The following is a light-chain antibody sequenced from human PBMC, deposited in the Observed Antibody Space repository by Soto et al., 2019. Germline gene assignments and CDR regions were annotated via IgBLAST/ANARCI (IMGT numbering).Light chain of an antibody. CDR1: QSVGSQ. Sequence: EVVMTQSPAILSVSPGERVTLSCRASQSVGSQLAWLQQRPGQAPRLVIFETSSRAPGIPDRFSGSGSGTDFPLTISSLQFEDYALYYCKQYYAWWTLGQGTKVEIK. CDR3: KQYYAWWT. CDR2: ETS. J-gene: IGKJ1*01. V-gene: IGKV3-15*01.